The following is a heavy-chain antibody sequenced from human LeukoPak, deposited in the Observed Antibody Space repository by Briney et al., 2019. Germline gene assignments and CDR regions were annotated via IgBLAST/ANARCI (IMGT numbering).Heavy chain of an antibody. D-gene: IGHD3-10*01. V-gene: IGHV5-10-1*01. CDR1: GYSFTSYW. Sequence: GESLKISCKGSGYSFTSYWISWVRQMPGKGLEWMGRIDPSDSNTNYSPSFQGHVTISADKSISTAYLQWSSLKASDTAMYYCARQALGELSWFDPWGQGTLVTVSS. J-gene: IGHJ5*02. CDR3: ARQALGELSWFDP. CDR2: IDPSDSNT.